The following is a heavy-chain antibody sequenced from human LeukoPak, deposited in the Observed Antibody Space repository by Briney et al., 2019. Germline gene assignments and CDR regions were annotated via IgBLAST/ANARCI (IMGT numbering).Heavy chain of an antibody. Sequence: SETLSLTCSISAGSLSTYHWAWIRQTPGKTLEWIGHIFYTGKANYNPSLTSRVTMSVDTSKDQFSLRLTSVTAADTAVYYCAAWGGAMGHDSWGQGTLVTVSS. J-gene: IGHJ4*02. CDR1: AGSLSTYH. CDR2: IFYTGKA. D-gene: IGHD3-16*01. CDR3: AAWGGAMGHDS. V-gene: IGHV4-59*08.